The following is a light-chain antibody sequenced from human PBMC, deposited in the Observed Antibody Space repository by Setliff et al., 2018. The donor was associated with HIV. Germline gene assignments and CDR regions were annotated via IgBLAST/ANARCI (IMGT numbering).Light chain of an antibody. CDR2: EVF. J-gene: IGLJ1*01. V-gene: IGLV2-14*01. CDR1: TSDISHYNF. Sequence: QSVLTQPASVSASPGQSITISCTGTTSDISHYNFVSWYQQHPDSAPKLLIYEVFNRTSGVSHRFSGSKSGNTASPTISGLQAEDEADYYCSSYTRTNLFVFGTGTKVTVL. CDR3: SSYTRTNLFV.